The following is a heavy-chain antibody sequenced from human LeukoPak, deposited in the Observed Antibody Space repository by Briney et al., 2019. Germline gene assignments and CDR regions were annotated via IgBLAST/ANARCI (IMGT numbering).Heavy chain of an antibody. CDR3: ARVVSSSWYFYYYYYYMDV. CDR2: ISAYNGNT. J-gene: IGHJ6*03. D-gene: IGHD6-13*01. V-gene: IGHV1-18*01. CDR1: GYTFTSYG. Sequence: ASVKVSCKASGYTFTSYGISWVRQAPGQGLEWMGWISAYNGNTNYAQKLQGRVTMTTDTSTSTAYMELRSLRSDDTAVYYCARVVSSSWYFYYYYYYMDVWGKGTTVTVSS.